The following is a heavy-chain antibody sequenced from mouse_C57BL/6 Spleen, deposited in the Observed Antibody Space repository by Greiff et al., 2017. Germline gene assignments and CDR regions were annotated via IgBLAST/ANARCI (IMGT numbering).Heavy chain of an antibody. Sequence: QVQLQQPGAELMKPGASVKVSCKASGYTFTSYWMHWVKQRPGQGLEWIGRIHPSDSYTNYNQKFKGKATLTVDKSSSTAYMQLSSLTSEDSAVYYCAIAHYGSSYEAWFADWGQGTLVTVSA. CDR1: GYTFTSYW. J-gene: IGHJ3*01. CDR2: IHPSDSYT. V-gene: IGHV1-74*01. CDR3: AIAHYGSSYEAWFAD. D-gene: IGHD1-1*01.